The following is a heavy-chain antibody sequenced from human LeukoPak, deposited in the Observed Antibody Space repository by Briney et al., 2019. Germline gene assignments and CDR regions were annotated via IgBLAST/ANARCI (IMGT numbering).Heavy chain of an antibody. CDR3: ARGSFYDFWSGRDNWFDP. Sequence: PSETLSLTCAVFRDSRNSRNYYWGWIRQPPGKGLEWIGSIYHSGNTYYNPSLKSRVTISLDTSNNHFSLKLSSVTAADTAVYYCARGSFYDFWSGRDNWFDPWGQGTLVTVSS. V-gene: IGHV4-39*07. D-gene: IGHD3-3*01. J-gene: IGHJ5*02. CDR2: IYHSGNT. CDR1: RDSRNSRNYY.